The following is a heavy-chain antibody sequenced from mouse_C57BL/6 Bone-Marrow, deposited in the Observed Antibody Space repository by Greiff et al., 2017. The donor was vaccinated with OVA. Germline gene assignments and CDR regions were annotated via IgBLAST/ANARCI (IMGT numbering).Heavy chain of an antibody. Sequence: EVQLVESGGGLVKPGGSLKLSCAASGFTFSDYGMHWVRQAPEKGLEWVAYISSGSSTIYYADTVKGRFTISRDTAKNTMFLQMTRLRSEDTAMYYCARDGDGNSYWYFDVWGTGTTVTVSS. V-gene: IGHV5-17*01. D-gene: IGHD2-1*01. J-gene: IGHJ1*03. CDR2: ISSGSSTI. CDR1: GFTFSDYG. CDR3: ARDGDGNSYWYFDV.